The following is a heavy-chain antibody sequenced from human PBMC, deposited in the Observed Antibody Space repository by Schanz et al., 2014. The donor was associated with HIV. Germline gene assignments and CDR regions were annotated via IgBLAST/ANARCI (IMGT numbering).Heavy chain of an antibody. CDR3: ASGRFDTVIWWGDAFLI. V-gene: IGHV1-46*01. CDR1: GYTFTSYY. J-gene: IGHJ3*02. D-gene: IGHD5-18*01. CDR2: INPSGGST. Sequence: QVQLVQSGAEVKKPGASVKVSCKASGYTFTSYYMHWVRQAPGQGLEWMGIINPSGGSTNYAQKFQGRVTITADESTSTAYMELSSLRSEDTAVYYCASGRFDTVIWWGDAFLIWGRGTMVTVSS.